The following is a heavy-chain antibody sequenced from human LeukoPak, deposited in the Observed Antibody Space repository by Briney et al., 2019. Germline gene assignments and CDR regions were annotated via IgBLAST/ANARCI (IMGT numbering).Heavy chain of an antibody. D-gene: IGHD6-13*01. J-gene: IGHJ5*02. CDR3: ARRRAEGGSNGHYNWFDP. Sequence: SETQSLTCTVSGDSINANYWGWTRQPPGKGLGWIGYIYFSGTTQYNPSVESRVTISIDTSKNQFSLKLSSVTAADTAVYYCARRRAEGGSNGHYNWFDPWGQGILVTVSS. CDR1: GDSINANY. CDR2: IYFSGTT. V-gene: IGHV4-59*08.